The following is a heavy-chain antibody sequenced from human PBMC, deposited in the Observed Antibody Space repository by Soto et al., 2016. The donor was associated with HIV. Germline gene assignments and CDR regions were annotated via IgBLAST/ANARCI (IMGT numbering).Heavy chain of an antibody. CDR3: ATFLIVGATPDAFDI. CDR1: GYTFTSYD. D-gene: IGHD1-26*01. V-gene: IGHV1-8*03. J-gene: IGHJ3*02. Sequence: QVQLVQSGAEVKKPGASVKVSCKASGYTFTSYDINWVRQATGQGLEWMGWMNPNSANTGYAQKFRGRVTITRNTSTNTAYMELSSLRSEDTAVYYCATFLIVGATPDAFDIWGQGTMVTVSS. CDR2: MNPNSANT.